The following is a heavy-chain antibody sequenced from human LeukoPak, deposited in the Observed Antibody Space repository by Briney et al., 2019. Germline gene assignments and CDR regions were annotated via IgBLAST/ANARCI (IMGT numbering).Heavy chain of an antibody. CDR3: AKVNTRSIAVAGKGWFDP. Sequence: GGSLRLSSAASGFTFSSYAMSWVRQAPGKGLEWVSAISGSGGSTYYADSVKGRFTISRDNSKNTLYLQMNSLRAEDTAVYYCAKVNTRSIAVAGKGWFDPWGQGTLVTVSS. D-gene: IGHD6-19*01. J-gene: IGHJ5*02. CDR1: GFTFSSYA. CDR2: ISGSGGST. V-gene: IGHV3-23*01.